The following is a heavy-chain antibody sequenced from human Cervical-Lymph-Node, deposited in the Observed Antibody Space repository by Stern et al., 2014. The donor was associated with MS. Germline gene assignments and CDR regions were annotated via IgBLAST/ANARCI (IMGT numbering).Heavy chain of an antibody. Sequence: QVQLVQSGSELKKPGASVKLSCKTSGYTFSNYGMNWVRQAPGQGLEWMGWINTNPGSPTYVQDFTGRFVFSLDTSVSTAYLQISSLKAEDTAVYYCARRYYQSSSDHWGQGTLVTVSS. D-gene: IGHD3-22*01. V-gene: IGHV7-4-1*02. CDR2: INTNPGSP. CDR3: ARRYYQSSSDH. J-gene: IGHJ5*02. CDR1: GYTFSNYG.